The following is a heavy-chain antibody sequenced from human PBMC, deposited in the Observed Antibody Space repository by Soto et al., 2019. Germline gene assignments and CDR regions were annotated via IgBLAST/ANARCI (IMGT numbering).Heavy chain of an antibody. Sequence: SSETLSLTCTVSGGSISSSSYYWGWIRQPPGKGLEWIGSIYYSGSTYYNPSLKSRVTISVDTSKNQFSLKLSSVTAADTAVYYCARQARELGDYYYGMDVWGQGTTVTVSS. J-gene: IGHJ6*02. CDR2: IYYSGST. CDR3: ARQARELGDYYYGMDV. D-gene: IGHD1-26*01. CDR1: GGSISSSSYY. V-gene: IGHV4-39*01.